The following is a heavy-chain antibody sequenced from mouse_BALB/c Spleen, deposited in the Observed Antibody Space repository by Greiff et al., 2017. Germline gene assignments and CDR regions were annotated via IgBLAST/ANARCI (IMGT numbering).Heavy chain of an antibody. D-gene: IGHD2-4*01. CDR1: GYTFTNYW. CDR2: IYPGGGYT. CDR3: ARGCDYGGRGAMDY. Sequence: QVQLKESGAELVRPGTSVKISCKASGYTFTNYWLGWVKQRPGHGLEWIGDIYPGGGYTNYNEKFKGKATLTADTSSSTAYMQLSSLTSEDSAVYFCARGCDYGGRGAMDYWGQGTSVTVSS. J-gene: IGHJ4*01. V-gene: IGHV1-63*02.